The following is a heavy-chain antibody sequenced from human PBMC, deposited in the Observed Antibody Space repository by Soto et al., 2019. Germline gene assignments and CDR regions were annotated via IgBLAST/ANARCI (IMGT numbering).Heavy chain of an antibody. V-gene: IGHV4-59*08. CDR1: GGSISSYY. D-gene: IGHD2-15*01. CDR2: IYYSGST. Sequence: SATLSLTCTVSGGSISSYYWSWIRQPPGKGLEWIGYIYYSGSTNYNPSLKSRVTISVDTSKNQFSLKLSSVTAADTAVYYCARGFPYCSGGSCYSGYYYMDVWGKGTTVTVSS. CDR3: ARGFPYCSGGSCYSGYYYMDV. J-gene: IGHJ6*03.